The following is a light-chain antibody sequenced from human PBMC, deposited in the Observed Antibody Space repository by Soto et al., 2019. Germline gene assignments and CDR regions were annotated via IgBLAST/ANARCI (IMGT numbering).Light chain of an antibody. CDR1: QSVSNNY. CDR2: GAS. CDR3: QQYGSSGT. Sequence: EIVFTHSPFTLSLSPSDRATLSCRASQSVSNNYLAWYQQKPGQAPRLLIYGASNRATGIPDRFSGSGSGTDFTLTISRLEPEDFAVYYCQQYGSSGTFGQGTKVDI. V-gene: IGKV3-20*01. J-gene: IGKJ1*01.